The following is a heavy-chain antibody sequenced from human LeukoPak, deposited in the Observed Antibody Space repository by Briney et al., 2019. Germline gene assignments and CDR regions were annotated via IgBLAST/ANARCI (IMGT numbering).Heavy chain of an antibody. CDR3: ARAPRAGQQPYYMDV. CDR2: INPNSGGT. Sequence: ASVKVSCKASGYTFTSYGISWVRQAPGQGLEWMGWINPNSGGTNYAQKFQGRVTMTRDTSISTAYMELSRLRSDDTAVYYCARAPRAGQQPYYMDVWGKGTTVTVSS. J-gene: IGHJ6*03. CDR1: GYTFTSYG. D-gene: IGHD6-13*01. V-gene: IGHV1-2*02.